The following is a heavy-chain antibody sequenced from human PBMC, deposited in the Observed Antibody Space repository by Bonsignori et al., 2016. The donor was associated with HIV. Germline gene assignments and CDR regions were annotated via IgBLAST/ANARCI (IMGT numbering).Heavy chain of an antibody. CDR1: GYTFTDFF. J-gene: IGHJ4*02. D-gene: IGHD4/OR15-4a*01. CDR3: ARSPCADHCYSDS. CDR2: VDPENGDS. Sequence: VQLEQSGAEVKKPGTTVKISCKVSGYTFTDFFIHWVRQAPGEGLEWVGRVDPENGDSMYAEKLQDRVSISVDTSTDTAFLQLTSLRSEDTAVYYCARSPCADHCYSDSWGQG. V-gene: IGHV1-69-2*01.